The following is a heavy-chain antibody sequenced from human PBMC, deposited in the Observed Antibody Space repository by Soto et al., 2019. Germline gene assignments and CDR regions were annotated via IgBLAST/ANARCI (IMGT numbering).Heavy chain of an antibody. J-gene: IGHJ4*02. Sequence: GGSLRLSCAASGFTFSSYSMNWVRQAPGKGLEWVSSISSSSSYIYYAHSVKGRFTISRDNAKNSLYLQMNSLRAEDTAVYYCARSSQYIDYWGQGTLVTVSS. V-gene: IGHV3-21*01. CDR3: ARSSQYIDY. CDR1: GFTFSSYS. CDR2: ISSSSSYI.